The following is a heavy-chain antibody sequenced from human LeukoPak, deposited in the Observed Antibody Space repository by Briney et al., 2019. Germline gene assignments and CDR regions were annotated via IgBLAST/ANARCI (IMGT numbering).Heavy chain of an antibody. D-gene: IGHD3-22*01. CDR2: IGTEAYGGTT. V-gene: IGHV3-49*03. CDR1: GFTFGDYG. J-gene: IGHJ4*02. CDR3: ARGTYDYDSTNYFDS. Sequence: GGSLRLSCTTSGFTFGDYGMSWFRQAPGKGLEWVTFIGTEAYGGTTESAASVKGRFTISRDDSKSIAYLQMNSLKTEDTAVYYCARGTYDYDSTNYFDSWGQGTLVTVSS.